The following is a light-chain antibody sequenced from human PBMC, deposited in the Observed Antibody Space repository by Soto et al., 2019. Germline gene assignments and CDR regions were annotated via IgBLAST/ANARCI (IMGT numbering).Light chain of an antibody. CDR3: SSYTSSNTLVV. CDR1: NSDVGRYNY. J-gene: IGLJ1*01. Sequence: QSVLTQPPSASGSPGQSLTISCTGTNSDVGRYNYVSWYQQHPGKAPKLMIYEVSNRPSGVSNRFSGSKSGNTASLTISGLQAEDEADYYCSSYTSSNTLVVFGTGTKVTVL. V-gene: IGLV2-14*01. CDR2: EVS.